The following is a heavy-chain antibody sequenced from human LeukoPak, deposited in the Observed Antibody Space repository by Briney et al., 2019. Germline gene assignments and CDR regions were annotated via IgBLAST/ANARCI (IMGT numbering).Heavy chain of an antibody. Sequence: ASVKVSCKASGGTFSGYAISWVRQAPGQGLEWMGIINPSGGSTSYAQKFQGRVTMTRDTSTSTVYMELSSLRSEDTAVYYCARFDPVAGTQDWGQGTLVTVSS. V-gene: IGHV1-46*01. D-gene: IGHD6-19*01. J-gene: IGHJ4*02. CDR1: GGTFSGYA. CDR2: INPSGGST. CDR3: ARFDPVAGTQD.